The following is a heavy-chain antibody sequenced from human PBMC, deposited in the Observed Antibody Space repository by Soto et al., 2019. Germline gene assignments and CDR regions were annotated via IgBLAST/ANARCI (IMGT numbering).Heavy chain of an antibody. CDR2: IYSGGST. Sequence: EVQLVESGGGLVQPGGSLRLSCAASGVTVSSNYMSWVRQAPGKGLEWVSVIYSGGSTYYADSVKGRFTISRDNSKNTLYLQMHSLRAEDTAVYYCARHGYNYGGGYFDSWGQVPLVTVSS. V-gene: IGHV3-66*04. D-gene: IGHD5-18*01. CDR1: GVTVSSNY. CDR3: ARHGYNYGGGYFDS. J-gene: IGHJ4*02.